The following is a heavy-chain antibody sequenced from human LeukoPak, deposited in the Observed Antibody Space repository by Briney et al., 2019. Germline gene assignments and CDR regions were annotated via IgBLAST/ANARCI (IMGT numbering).Heavy chain of an antibody. V-gene: IGHV1-24*01. CDR3: ATDFYRGRQFDY. J-gene: IGHJ4*02. D-gene: IGHD2/OR15-2a*01. CDR1: GNTFTDLS. Sequence: ASVKVSCKVSGNTFTDLSMNWVRQAPGKGLEWMGGFDPEDVETVYAQKFQGRVTMTEDTSTATAYMELSSLRPDDTAVYYCATDFYRGRQFDYWGQGTLVTVSS. CDR2: FDPEDVET.